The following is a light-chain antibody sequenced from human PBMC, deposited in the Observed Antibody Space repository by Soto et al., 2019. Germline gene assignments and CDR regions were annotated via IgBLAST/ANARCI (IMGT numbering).Light chain of an antibody. CDR1: QSVNSVY. V-gene: IGKV3-20*01. Sequence: ENVLTQFPGTLSLSPGQRATLSCRASQSVNSVYIAWYQQKPGQAPRLLIFDSFKRATGVPDRFSGSGSGTEFSLTISRLQPDDVALYYCQQFETSPWTFGQGTRIEIK. J-gene: IGKJ1*01. CDR3: QQFETSPWT. CDR2: DSF.